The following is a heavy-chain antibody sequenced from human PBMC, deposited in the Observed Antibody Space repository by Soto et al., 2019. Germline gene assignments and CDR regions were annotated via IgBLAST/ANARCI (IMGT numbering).Heavy chain of an antibody. D-gene: IGHD3-16*02. CDR3: AKDGVILGVRSKYFDY. CDR1: GFTFSSYA. Sequence: PGGSLRLSCAASGFTFSSYAMSWVRQAPGKGLEWVSAISGSGGSTYYADSVKGRFTISRDNSKNTLYLQMNSLRAEDTAVYYCAKDGVILGVRSKYFDYWGQGTLVTVSS. J-gene: IGHJ4*02. CDR2: ISGSGGST. V-gene: IGHV3-23*01.